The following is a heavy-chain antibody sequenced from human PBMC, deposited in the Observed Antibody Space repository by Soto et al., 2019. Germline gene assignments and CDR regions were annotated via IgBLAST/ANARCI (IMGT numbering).Heavy chain of an antibody. J-gene: IGHJ6*02. Sequence: ASVKVSCKASGGTFSSYAISWVRQAPGQGLEWMGGIIPIFGTANYAQKFQGRVTITADESTSTAYMELSSLRSEDTAVYYCARDGITMVRGRYYYYGMDVWGQGTTATVSS. D-gene: IGHD3-10*01. CDR3: ARDGITMVRGRYYYYGMDV. V-gene: IGHV1-69*13. CDR1: GGTFSSYA. CDR2: IIPIFGTA.